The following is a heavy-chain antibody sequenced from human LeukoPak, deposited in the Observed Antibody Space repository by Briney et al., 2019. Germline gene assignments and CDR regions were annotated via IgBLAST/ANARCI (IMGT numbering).Heavy chain of an antibody. J-gene: IGHJ4*02. CDR3: ARNLPAADY. CDR1: GSTFSSRT. V-gene: IGHV3-48*04. CDR2: ISSSGSVI. D-gene: IGHD2-2*01. Sequence: GGSLRLSCAASGSTFSSRTMNWVRQAPGKGLEWVSYISSSGSVIYYADSVKGRFTISRDNAKNSLYLQMNRLRAEDTAVYYCARNLPAADYWGQGTLVTVSS.